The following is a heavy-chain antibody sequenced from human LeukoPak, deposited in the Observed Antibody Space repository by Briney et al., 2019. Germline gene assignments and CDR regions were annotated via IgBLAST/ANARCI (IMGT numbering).Heavy chain of an antibody. J-gene: IGHJ4*02. V-gene: IGHV1-46*01. D-gene: IGHD6-6*01. CDR2: INPSGGST. CDR3: ARGGSSPNIDY. Sequence: ASVKDSCKASGYTFTSYYMHWVGQAPGQGLEGLGIINPSGGSTSYAQKFQGRVTMTRDTSTSTVYMELSSLRSDDTAVYYCARGGSSPNIDYWGQGTLVTVSS. CDR1: GYTFTSYY.